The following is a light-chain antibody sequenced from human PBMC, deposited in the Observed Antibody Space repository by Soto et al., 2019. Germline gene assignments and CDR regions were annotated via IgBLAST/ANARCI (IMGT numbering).Light chain of an antibody. CDR3: QTWGTGIGV. CDR2: LNSDGSH. CDR1: SGHSYYA. J-gene: IGLJ3*02. Sequence: QSVLTQSPSASASLGASVKLTCNLSSGHSYYAIAWHQQQPEKGPRYLMKLNSDGSHNKGDGIPDRFSGSSSGAERYLTISSLQSEDEADYYCQTWGTGIGVFGGGTQLTVL. V-gene: IGLV4-69*01.